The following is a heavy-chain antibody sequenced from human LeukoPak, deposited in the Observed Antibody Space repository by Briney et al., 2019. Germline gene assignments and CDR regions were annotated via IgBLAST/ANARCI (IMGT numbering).Heavy chain of an antibody. CDR2: ISWNSGSI. CDR1: GFTFDDYA. Sequence: GGSLRLSCAASGFTFDDYAMHWVRQAPGKGLEWVSGISWNSGSIGYADSVKGRFTISRDNAKNSLYLQMNSLRAEDTALYYCAKGVRSSSWYGNWFDPWGQGTLVTVSS. J-gene: IGHJ5*02. CDR3: AKGVRSSSWYGNWFDP. V-gene: IGHV3-9*01. D-gene: IGHD6-13*01.